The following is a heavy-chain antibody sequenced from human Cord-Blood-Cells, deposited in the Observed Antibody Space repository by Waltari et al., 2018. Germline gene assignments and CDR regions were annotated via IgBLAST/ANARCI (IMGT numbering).Heavy chain of an antibody. CDR3: ASHYDSSGYYYYYGMDV. CDR2: IIPIFGTA. J-gene: IGHJ6*02. Sequence: QVQLVQSGAEVKKPGSSVKVSCKASGATFSSYAISWVRQAPGQGLEWMGGIIPIFGTANYAQKFQGRVTITADESTSTAYMELSSLRSEDTAVYYCASHYDSSGYYYYYGMDVWGQGTTVTVSS. D-gene: IGHD3-22*01. CDR1: GATFSSYA. V-gene: IGHV1-69*01.